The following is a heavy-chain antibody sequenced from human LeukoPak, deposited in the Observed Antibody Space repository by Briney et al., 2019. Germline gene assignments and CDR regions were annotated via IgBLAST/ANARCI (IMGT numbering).Heavy chain of an antibody. Sequence: RPGGSLRLSCAASGFTFSRYAMSWVRQAPGKGLEWVSAISGSDGSTYNADSVKGRFTISRDNSKNTLYLQMNSLRAEDTAVYYCARVSLYCSSTSCYRGYGMDVWGQGTTVTVSS. J-gene: IGHJ6*02. CDR2: ISGSDGST. D-gene: IGHD2-2*02. V-gene: IGHV3-23*01. CDR1: GFTFSRYA. CDR3: ARVSLYCSSTSCYRGYGMDV.